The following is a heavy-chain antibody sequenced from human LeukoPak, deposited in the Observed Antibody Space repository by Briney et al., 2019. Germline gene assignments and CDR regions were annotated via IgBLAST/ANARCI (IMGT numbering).Heavy chain of an antibody. D-gene: IGHD6-19*01. V-gene: IGHV3-30-3*01. Sequence: GGSLRLSCAASGFTFSSYAMHWVRQAPGKGLEWVAVISYDGSNKYYADSVKGRFTISRDNSKNTLYLQMNSLRAEDTAVHYCARALSSGWYLDYWGQGTLVTVSS. CDR1: GFTFSSYA. CDR2: ISYDGSNK. J-gene: IGHJ4*02. CDR3: ARALSSGWYLDY.